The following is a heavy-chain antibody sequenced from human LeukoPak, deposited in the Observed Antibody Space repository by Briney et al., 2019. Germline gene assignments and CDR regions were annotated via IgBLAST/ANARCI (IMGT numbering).Heavy chain of an antibody. CDR1: GYTFTSYG. J-gene: IGHJ6*02. CDR3: XXXXXXXXTGPTYGMDV. D-gene: IGHD2-8*02. V-gene: IGHV1-18*01. Sequence: ASVTVSCKASGYTFTSYGISWVRQAPGQGLEWMGWISAYNGNTNYAQKLQGRVTMTTDTSTSTAYMELRSLRSDDTAVYYCXXXXXXXXTGPTYGMDVWGQGTTVTVSS. CDR2: ISAYNGNT.